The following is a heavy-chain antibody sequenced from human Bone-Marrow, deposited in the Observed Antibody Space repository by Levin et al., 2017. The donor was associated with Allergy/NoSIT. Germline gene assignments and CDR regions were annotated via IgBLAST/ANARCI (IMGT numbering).Heavy chain of an antibody. D-gene: IGHD3-10*01. V-gene: IGHV3-23*01. CDR2: ISGSGFNT. CDR1: GFIFSRYG. CDR3: ERGVILYYHYGMDV. Sequence: GGSLRLSCAASGFIFSRYGLSWVRQAPGKGLEWVSGISGSGFNTDYADSVKGRFTISRDNVKNTLYLPMTTLRAEDTAVYYCERGVILYYHYGMDVWGQGTTVTVSS. J-gene: IGHJ6*02.